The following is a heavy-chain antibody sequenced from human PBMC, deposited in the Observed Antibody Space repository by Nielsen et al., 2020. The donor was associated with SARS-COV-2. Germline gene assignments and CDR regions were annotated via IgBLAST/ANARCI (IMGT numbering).Heavy chain of an antibody. CDR1: GYTLTELS. J-gene: IGHJ4*02. Sequence: ASVKVSCKVSGYTLTELSMHWVRQAPGQGLEWMGIINPSGGRATYTQKFRGRVTMTSDTSTSTVYMELSSLRYDDTAVYYCARNEYSYGSGIHYWGQGTQLTVSS. CDR2: INPSGGRA. CDR3: ARNEYSYGSGIHY. V-gene: IGHV1-46*01. D-gene: IGHD3-10*01.